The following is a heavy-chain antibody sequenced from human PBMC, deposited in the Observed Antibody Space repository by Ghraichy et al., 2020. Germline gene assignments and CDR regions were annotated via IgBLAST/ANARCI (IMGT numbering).Heavy chain of an antibody. CDR1: GYTFTSYG. D-gene: IGHD1-26*01. V-gene: IGHV1-18*04. CDR2: ISAYNGNT. CDR3: ARGASGSYPYYFDY. Sequence: ASVKVSCKASGYTFTSYGISWARQAPGQGLEWMGWISAYNGNTNYAQKLQGRVTMTTDTSTSTAYMELRSLRSDDTAVYYCARGASGSYPYYFDYWGQGTLVTVSS. J-gene: IGHJ4*02.